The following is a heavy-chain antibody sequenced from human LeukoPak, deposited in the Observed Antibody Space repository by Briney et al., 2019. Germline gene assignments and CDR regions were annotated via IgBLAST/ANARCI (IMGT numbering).Heavy chain of an antibody. J-gene: IGHJ3*02. D-gene: IGHD1-26*01. CDR2: IYYSGST. Sequence: SETLSLTCTVSGGSISSYYWSWIRQPPVKGLEWIGYIYYSGSTNYNPSLKSRVTISVDTSKNQFSLKLSSVTAADTAVYYCARGSGSYSGDAFDIWGQGTMVTVSS. CDR1: GGSISSYY. CDR3: ARGSGSYSGDAFDI. V-gene: IGHV4-59*08.